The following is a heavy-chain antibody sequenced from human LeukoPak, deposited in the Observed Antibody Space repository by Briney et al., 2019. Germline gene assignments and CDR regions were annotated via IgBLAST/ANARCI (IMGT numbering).Heavy chain of an antibody. D-gene: IGHD7-27*01. CDR3: ARDLGY. CDR1: GFTFSYYA. CDR2: ISDSGGDT. J-gene: IGHJ4*02. V-gene: IGHV3-23*01. Sequence: GGSLRLSCAASGFTFSYYAMSWVRQAPGRGLEWVSVISDSGGDTSYADSVKGRFTISRDNAKNSLYLQMNSLRAEDMAVYYCARDLGYWGQGTLVTVSS.